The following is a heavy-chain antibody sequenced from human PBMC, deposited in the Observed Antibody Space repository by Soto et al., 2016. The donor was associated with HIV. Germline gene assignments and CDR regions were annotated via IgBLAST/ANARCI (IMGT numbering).Heavy chain of an antibody. V-gene: IGHV1-2*02. CDR3: AREGIGGSEVTAFDI. CDR2: INPNSGGT. J-gene: IGHJ3*02. CDR1: GYTFTGYY. D-gene: IGHD1-26*01. Sequence: QVQLVQSGAEVKKPGASVKVSCKASGYTFTGYYMHWVRQAPGQGLEWMGWINPNSGGTNYAQKFQGRVTMTRDTSISTAYMELSRLRSDDTAVYYCAREGIGGSEVTAFDIWAKGQWSPSLQ.